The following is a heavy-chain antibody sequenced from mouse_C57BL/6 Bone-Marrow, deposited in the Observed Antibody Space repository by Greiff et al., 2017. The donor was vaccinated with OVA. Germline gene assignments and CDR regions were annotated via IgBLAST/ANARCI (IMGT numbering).Heavy chain of an antibody. V-gene: IGHV14-4*01. CDR2: IDPENGDT. CDR3: TTSYSNYVDYYAMDY. Sequence: EVQLQQSGAELVRPGASVKLSCTASGFNIKDDYMHWVKQRPEQGLELIGWIDPENGDTEYASKFQGKATITADTSSNTAYLQLSSLTSEDTAVYYCTTSYSNYVDYYAMDYWGQGTSVTVSS. J-gene: IGHJ4*01. D-gene: IGHD2-5*01. CDR1: GFNIKDDY.